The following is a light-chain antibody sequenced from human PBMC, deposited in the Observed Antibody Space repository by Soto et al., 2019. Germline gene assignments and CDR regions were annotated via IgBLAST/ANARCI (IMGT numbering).Light chain of an antibody. Sequence: DIQMTQSPSSLSASVGDRVTITCRASQSIDRNLNWYQQKPGKAPNLLIYAASILQSGVPSRFSGSGSGTDFILTISSLQPEDFATYCCQKSDNIPITFGQGTRLEI. V-gene: IGKV1-39*01. CDR2: AAS. J-gene: IGKJ5*01. CDR3: QKSDNIPIT. CDR1: QSIDRN.